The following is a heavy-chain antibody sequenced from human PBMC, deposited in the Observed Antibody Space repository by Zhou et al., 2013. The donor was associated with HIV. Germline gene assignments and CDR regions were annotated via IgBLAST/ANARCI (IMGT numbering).Heavy chain of an antibody. J-gene: IGHJ4*02. CDR2: LNPKSGRT. CDR1: GYTFIDNF. CDR3: ATYGPGYNWMYK. D-gene: IGHD1-20*01. Sequence: QVQLVQSANEVKKPGTSVKVSCRASGYTFIDNFLHWVRRAPGQGLEWMGWLNPKSGRTNFAQKFQGRVTVTRDTSITTAYLEVNSLRPDDTAVYYCATYGPGYNWMYKWGQGTLVTVSS. V-gene: IGHV1-2*02.